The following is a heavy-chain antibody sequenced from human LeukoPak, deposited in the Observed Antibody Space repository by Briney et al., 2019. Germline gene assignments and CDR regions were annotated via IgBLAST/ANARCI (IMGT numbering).Heavy chain of an antibody. V-gene: IGHV4-34*01. CDR2: INHSGYT. J-gene: IGHJ4*02. D-gene: IGHD1-26*01. CDR3: GRQGYTATHYFLDY. CDR1: GVSFDDYY. Sequence: SETLSLTCAVSGVSFDDYYWSWVRQTPGKGLEWIGEINHSGYTNDSPSLKSRVTLSIDTSRKQFSLNLRSVTAADTAVYFCGRQGYTATHYFLDYWSQGTLVAVS.